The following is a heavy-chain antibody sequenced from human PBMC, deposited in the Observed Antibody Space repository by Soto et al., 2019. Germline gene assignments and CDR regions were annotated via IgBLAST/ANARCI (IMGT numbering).Heavy chain of an antibody. CDR3: ARGGAITFGGVVELAY. V-gene: IGHV3-23*01. J-gene: IGHJ4*02. Sequence: EVQLLESGGALVQPGGSLRLSCAASGFTFDNYAMSWVRQAPGKGLEWVSAISGSGTSVYYADSVKVRFTISRDNSRNTLYLQINSLRVDDTAVYYCARGGAITFGGVVELAYWGQGALVTVSS. CDR2: ISGSGTSV. CDR1: GFTFDNYA. D-gene: IGHD3-16*02.